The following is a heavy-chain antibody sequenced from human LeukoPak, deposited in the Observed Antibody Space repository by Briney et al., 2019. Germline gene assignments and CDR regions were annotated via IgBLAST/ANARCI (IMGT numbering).Heavy chain of an antibody. CDR2: ISGSGGST. Sequence: GGSLRLSCAASGFTFSTYAMTWVRQAPGKGLEWVSLISGSGGSTYYADSVKGRFTISRDNSKNTLYLQMNSLRAEDTAVYYCAKGHDYGDYWGQGTLVTVSS. J-gene: IGHJ4*02. CDR3: AKGHDYGDY. CDR1: GFTFSTYA. V-gene: IGHV3-23*01.